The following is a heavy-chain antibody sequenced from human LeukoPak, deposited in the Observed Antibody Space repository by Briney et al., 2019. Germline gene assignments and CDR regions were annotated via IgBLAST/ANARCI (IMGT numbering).Heavy chain of an antibody. CDR1: GFTFSTYG. V-gene: IGHV3-33*01. D-gene: IGHD4-11*01. J-gene: IGHJ4*02. CDR2: IWSDGTNR. CDR3: ARGTVTTFAY. Sequence: QPGGSLRLSCAASGFTFSTYGMHWVRQAPGKGLEWVAVIWSDGTNRFYADSVKGRFTFSRDNSKNTLSLQMNSLRAEDTAVYYCARGTVTTFAYWGQGTLVTVSS.